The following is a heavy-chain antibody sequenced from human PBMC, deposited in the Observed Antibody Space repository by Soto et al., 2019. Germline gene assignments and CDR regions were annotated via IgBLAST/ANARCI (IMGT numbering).Heavy chain of an antibody. Sequence: GGSLRLSCAASGFTFSSYAMSWVRQAPGKGLEWVSAISGSGGSTYYADSVKGRFTISRDNSKNTLYLQMNSLRAEDTAVYYCAKGRGSWYRVEYNWFDPWGQGTLVTVSS. CDR2: ISGSGGST. CDR3: AKGRGSWYRVEYNWFDP. CDR1: GFTFSSYA. D-gene: IGHD6-13*01. V-gene: IGHV3-23*01. J-gene: IGHJ5*02.